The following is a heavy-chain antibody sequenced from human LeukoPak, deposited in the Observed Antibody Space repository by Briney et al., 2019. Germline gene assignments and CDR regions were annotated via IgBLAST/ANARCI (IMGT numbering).Heavy chain of an antibody. D-gene: IGHD1-26*01. Sequence: GGSLRLSCAASGFTFSSYSMNWVRQAPGKGLEWVSSISSSSSYIYYADSVKGRFTISRDNAKNSLYLQMNSLRAEDTAVYYCARYSGSYYSLNYYYGMDVWGQGTMVTVSS. CDR3: ARYSGSYYSLNYYYGMDV. CDR1: GFTFSSYS. CDR2: ISSSSSYI. J-gene: IGHJ6*02. V-gene: IGHV3-21*01.